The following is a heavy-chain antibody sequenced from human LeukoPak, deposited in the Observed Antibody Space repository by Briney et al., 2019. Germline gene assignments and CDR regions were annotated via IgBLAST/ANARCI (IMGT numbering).Heavy chain of an antibody. Sequence: GGSLRLPCAASGFTFSSYGMHWVRQAPGKGLEWVAVISYDGSNKYYADSVKGRFTISRDNSKNTLYLQMNSLRAEDTAVYYCAKVSRYGDDGEYFQHWGQGTLVTVSS. D-gene: IGHD4-17*01. CDR2: ISYDGSNK. V-gene: IGHV3-30*18. CDR3: AKVSRYGDDGEYFQH. J-gene: IGHJ1*01. CDR1: GFTFSSYG.